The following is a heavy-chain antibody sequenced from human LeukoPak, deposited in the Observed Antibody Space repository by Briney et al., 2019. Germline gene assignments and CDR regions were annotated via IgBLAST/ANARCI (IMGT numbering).Heavy chain of an antibody. D-gene: IGHD2-15*01. CDR1: GYTLTELS. V-gene: IGHV1-69*04. CDR3: ARDQQVVVAATYYYYGMDV. Sequence: ASVKVSCKVSGYTLTELSMHWVRQAPGQGLEWMGRIIPILGIANYAQKFQGRVTITADKSTSTAYMELSSLRSEDTAVYYCARDQQVVVAATYYYYGMDVWGQGTTVTVSS. J-gene: IGHJ6*02. CDR2: IIPILGIA.